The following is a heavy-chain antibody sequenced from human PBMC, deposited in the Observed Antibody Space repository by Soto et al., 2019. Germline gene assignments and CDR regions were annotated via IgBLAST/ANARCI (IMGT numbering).Heavy chain of an antibody. Sequence: ASVKVSCKASGGTFSSYAISWVRQAPGQGLEWMGGIIPIFGTANYAQKFQGRVTITADESTSTAYMELSSLRSEDTAVYYCARGPRGPCSGGSCYPLDYWGQGTLVTVSS. V-gene: IGHV1-69*13. CDR1: GGTFSSYA. D-gene: IGHD2-15*01. CDR3: ARGPRGPCSGGSCYPLDY. CDR2: IIPIFGTA. J-gene: IGHJ4*02.